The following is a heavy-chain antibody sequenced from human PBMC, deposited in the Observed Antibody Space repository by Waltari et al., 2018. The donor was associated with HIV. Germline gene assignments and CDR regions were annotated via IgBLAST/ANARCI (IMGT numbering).Heavy chain of an antibody. Sequence: EVPLVETGGGLIQPGVSLRRSCAASAFTVSSIYMSGVRQAPGKGLEWVSVIYSGGSTYYADSVKGRFTISRDKSKNTLYLQMNSLRAEDTAVYYCARDTANRYWGQGTLVTVSS. CDR2: IYSGGST. CDR3: ARDTANRY. V-gene: IGHV3-53*02. J-gene: IGHJ4*02. CDR1: AFTVSSIY.